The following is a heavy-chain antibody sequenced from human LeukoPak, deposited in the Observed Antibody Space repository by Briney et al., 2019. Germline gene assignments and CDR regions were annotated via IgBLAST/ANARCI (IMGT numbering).Heavy chain of an antibody. V-gene: IGHV1-58*01. CDR1: GFSFSGSA. J-gene: IGHJ4*02. CDR3: ATDSTPLVRGLIIAFAY. CDR2: IIVDSGKT. Sequence: SVKVSCKTSGFSFSGSAVQWARQARGQGLEWLGWIIVDSGKTQSLKKLQERITLTRDTSTNTAYMELSGLTPEDTAVYYCATDSTPLVRGLIIAFAYWGQGTQVTVSS. D-gene: IGHD3-10*01.